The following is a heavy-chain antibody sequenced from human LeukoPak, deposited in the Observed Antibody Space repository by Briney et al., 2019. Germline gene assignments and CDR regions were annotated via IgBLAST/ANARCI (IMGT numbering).Heavy chain of an antibody. CDR3: ARDQYDTWSRRGNFDS. V-gene: IGHV3-7*03. D-gene: IGHD3-3*01. Sequence: GGSLRLSCAASGFTFTDYAMSWVRQAPGKGLEWVANIKLDGSEKNYVDSVKGRFTISRDNTKNSLYLQMNSLRVEDTAVFYCARDQYDTWSRRGNFDSWGQGTLVIVSS. CDR1: GFTFTDYA. J-gene: IGHJ4*02. CDR2: IKLDGSEK.